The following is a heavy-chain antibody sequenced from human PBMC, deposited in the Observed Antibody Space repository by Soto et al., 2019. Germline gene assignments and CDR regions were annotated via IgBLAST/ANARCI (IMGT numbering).Heavy chain of an antibody. J-gene: IGHJ6*02. CDR3: ARDSRYYYGSGSYSHAFYCGMDV. D-gene: IGHD3-10*01. V-gene: IGHV3-66*01. Sequence: EVQLVESGGGLVQPGGSLRLSCAASGFTVSSNYMSWVRQAPGKGLEWVSVIYSGGSTYYADSVKGRFTISRDNSKNTLYLQMNSLSAEDTAVYYCARDSRYYYGSGSYSHAFYCGMDVGGQGTTVTVSS. CDR2: IYSGGST. CDR1: GFTVSSNY.